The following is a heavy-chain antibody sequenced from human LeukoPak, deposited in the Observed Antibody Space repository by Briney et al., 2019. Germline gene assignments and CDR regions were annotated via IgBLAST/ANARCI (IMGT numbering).Heavy chain of an antibody. Sequence: SETLSLTCTVSGSSISSGVYYWSWIRQPAGKGLEWIGRIHTRGTTNYNPSLKSRVTISVDTSKNQFSLKLSSVTAADTAVYYCARHSPTLLNWFDPWGQGTLVTVSS. D-gene: IGHD1-1*01. CDR2: IHTRGTT. J-gene: IGHJ5*02. V-gene: IGHV4-61*02. CDR1: GSSISSGVYY. CDR3: ARHSPTLLNWFDP.